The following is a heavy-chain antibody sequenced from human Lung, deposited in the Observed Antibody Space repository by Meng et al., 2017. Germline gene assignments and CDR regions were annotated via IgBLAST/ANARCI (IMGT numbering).Heavy chain of an antibody. CDR3: ARGEGYCTNGVCSPGY. CDR2: SNAGNGNT. Sequence: QVQLVQSGAEVKKPGASVKVSCKASGYTFTSYAMHWVRQAPGQRLEWMGWSNAGNGNTKYSQKFQGRVTITRDTSASTAYMELSSLRSEDTAVYYCARGEGYCTNGVCSPGYWGQGTLVTVSS. J-gene: IGHJ4*02. CDR1: GYTFTSYA. V-gene: IGHV1-3*01. D-gene: IGHD2-8*01.